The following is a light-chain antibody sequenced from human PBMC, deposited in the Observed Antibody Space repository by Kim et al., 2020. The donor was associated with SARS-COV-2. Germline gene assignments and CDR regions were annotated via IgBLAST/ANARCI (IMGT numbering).Light chain of an antibody. V-gene: IGLV10-54*02. CDR1: SNIVCNQG. Sequence: RQTATLTCTGNSNIVCNQGAAWLQQHQGHPPKLLSYRNNNRPSGISERFSASRSGNTASLTITGLQPEDEADYYCSALDSSLSAWVFGGGTKLTVL. CDR3: SALDSSLSAWV. CDR2: RNN. J-gene: IGLJ3*02.